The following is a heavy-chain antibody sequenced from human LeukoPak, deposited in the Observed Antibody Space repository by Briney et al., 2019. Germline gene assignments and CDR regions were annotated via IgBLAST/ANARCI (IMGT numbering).Heavy chain of an antibody. CDR2: ISAYNGNT. CDR3: ARDRRIGAVAVNFDY. V-gene: IGHV1-18*01. D-gene: IGHD6-19*01. J-gene: IGHJ4*02. Sequence: GASVKVSCKASGYTFTSYGISWVRQAPGQGLEWMGWISAYNGNTNYTQKLQGRVTMTTDTSTSTAYMELRSLRSDDTAVYYCARDRRIGAVAVNFDYWGQGTLVTVSS. CDR1: GYTFTSYG.